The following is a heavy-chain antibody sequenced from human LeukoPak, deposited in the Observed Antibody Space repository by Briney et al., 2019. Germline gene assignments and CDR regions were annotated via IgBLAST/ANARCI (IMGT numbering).Heavy chain of an antibody. J-gene: IGHJ4*02. CDR3: ARDRAYSSSWYGDFDY. CDR2: INPNSGGT. V-gene: IGHV1-2*02. D-gene: IGHD6-13*01. Sequence: APVTVSCKASGYTFTGYYMHWVRQAPGQGLEWMVWINPNSGGTNYAQKFQGRVTMTRDTSISTAYMELSRLRSDDTAVYYCARDRAYSSSWYGDFDYWGQGTLVTVSS. CDR1: GYTFTGYY.